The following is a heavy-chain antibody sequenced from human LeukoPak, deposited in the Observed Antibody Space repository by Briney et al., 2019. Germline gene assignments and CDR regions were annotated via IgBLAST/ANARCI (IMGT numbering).Heavy chain of an antibody. CDR3: ARHYTVVTPDFDS. Sequence: SETLSLTCTVSGYSISSGYYWGWIRQPPGKGLEWTGRIYHSGSTYYNSSLKSRVAISVDPSKNQFSLKLSSVTAADTDVYYCARHYTVVTPDFDSWVQGTLVNVSS. J-gene: IGHJ4*02. CDR1: GYSISSGYY. V-gene: IGHV4-38-2*02. D-gene: IGHD4-23*01. CDR2: IYHSGST.